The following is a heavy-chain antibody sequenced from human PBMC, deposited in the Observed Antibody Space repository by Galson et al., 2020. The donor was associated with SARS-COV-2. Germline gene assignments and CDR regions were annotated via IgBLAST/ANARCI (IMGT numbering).Heavy chain of an antibody. D-gene: IGHD3-16*01. CDR3: ARALDYVVVDY. V-gene: IGHV3-30-3*01. CDR1: GFTFSSYA. Sequence: GESLKISCAASGFTFSSYAMHWVRQAPGKGLEWVAVISYDGSNKYYADSVKGRFTISRDNSKNTLYLQMNSLRAEDTAVYYCARALDYVVVDYWGQGTLVTVSS. J-gene: IGHJ4*02. CDR2: ISYDGSNK.